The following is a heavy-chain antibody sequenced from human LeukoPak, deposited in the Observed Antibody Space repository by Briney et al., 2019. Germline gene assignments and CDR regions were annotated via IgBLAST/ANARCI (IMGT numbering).Heavy chain of an antibody. D-gene: IGHD2-21*01. CDR1: GLTFTSDS. Sequence: TGGSLRLSRAASGLTFTSDSTNWVRQAPGKGLEWVSSISSGSSYIYYADSVKGRFTISRDNAKNSLYLQMNSLRAEDTAVYYCVCGEGADYWGQGTLVTVSS. CDR3: VCGEGADY. J-gene: IGHJ4*02. V-gene: IGHV3-21*01. CDR2: ISSGSSYI.